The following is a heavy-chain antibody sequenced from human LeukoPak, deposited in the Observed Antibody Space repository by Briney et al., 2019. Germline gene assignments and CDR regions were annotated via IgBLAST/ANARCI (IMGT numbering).Heavy chain of an antibody. Sequence: GRSLRLSCAASGFTFSGYSMNWVRQASGKGLEWVSYISSSSSTIYYADSVKGRFTISRDNAKNSLYLQMNGLRAGDTAVYYCARFRTWGDKAFDYWGQGTLVTVSS. CDR3: ARFRTWGDKAFDY. J-gene: IGHJ4*02. CDR1: GFTFSGYS. D-gene: IGHD2-21*02. CDR2: ISSSSSTI. V-gene: IGHV3-48*01.